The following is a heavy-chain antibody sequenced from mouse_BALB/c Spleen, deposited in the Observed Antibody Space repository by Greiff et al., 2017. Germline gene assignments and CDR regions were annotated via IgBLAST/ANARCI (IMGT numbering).Heavy chain of an antibody. CDR1: GFTFSDYY. Sequence: EVKVVESGGGLVKPGGSLKLSCAASGFTFSDYYMYWVRQTPEKRLEWVATISDGGSYTYYPDSLKGRFTISRDNAKNNLYLQMSSLKSEDTAMYYCARDQDYGNYGGFAYWGQGTLVTVSA. J-gene: IGHJ3*01. CDR3: ARDQDYGNYGGFAY. D-gene: IGHD2-1*01. CDR2: ISDGGSYT. V-gene: IGHV5-4*02.